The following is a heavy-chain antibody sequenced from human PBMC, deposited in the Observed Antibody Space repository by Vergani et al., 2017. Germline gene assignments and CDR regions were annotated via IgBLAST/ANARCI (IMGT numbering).Heavy chain of an antibody. Sequence: EVQLLESGGGLVQPGGSLRLSCAASGFTFSSYAMSWVRQAPGKGLEWVSAISGSGGSTYYADSVKGRFTISRDNSKNTLYLQMNSLRAEDTAVYYCAKAMFRTQWLVKGDAFDIWGQGTMVTVSS. CDR2: ISGSGGST. CDR1: GFTFSSYA. V-gene: IGHV3-23*01. J-gene: IGHJ3*02. CDR3: AKAMFRTQWLVKGDAFDI. D-gene: IGHD6-19*01.